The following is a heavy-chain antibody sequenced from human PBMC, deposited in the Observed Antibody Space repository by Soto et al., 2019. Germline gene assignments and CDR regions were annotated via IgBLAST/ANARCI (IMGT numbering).Heavy chain of an antibody. D-gene: IGHD1-26*01. Sequence: EVQLVESGGGLVQPGGSLRLSCAASGFTFSGDWMHWVRQAAGKGLVWVSRINMDGSSTNYADSVKGRFTISRDNAKKTLCLKMNSLRVDYTAVYYCARGPRGLYLHDYWGQGALVTVSP. J-gene: IGHJ4*02. CDR2: INMDGSST. V-gene: IGHV3-74*01. CDR3: ARGPRGLYLHDY. CDR1: GFTFSGDW.